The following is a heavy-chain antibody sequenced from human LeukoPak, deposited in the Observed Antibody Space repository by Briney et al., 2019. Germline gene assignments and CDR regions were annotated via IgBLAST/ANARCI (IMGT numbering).Heavy chain of an antibody. CDR1: GGSMRSDSSF. D-gene: IGHD4-23*01. Sequence: SQTLSLTCSVSGGSMRSDSSFWSWIRQPAGKGLEWIGRIYATGNTNYNPSLERRVTISVDTSKNQFSLELASVTAADTAVYYCARELGSDYGGYSPWGQGTLVTVSS. CDR2: IYATGNT. V-gene: IGHV4-61*02. CDR3: ARELGSDYGGYSP. J-gene: IGHJ5*02.